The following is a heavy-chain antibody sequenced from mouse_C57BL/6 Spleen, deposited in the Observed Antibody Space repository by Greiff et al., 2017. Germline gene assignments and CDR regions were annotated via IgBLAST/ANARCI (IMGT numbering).Heavy chain of an antibody. CDR2: INPSTGGT. J-gene: IGHJ4*01. CDR1: GYSFTGYN. Sequence: EVQLQQSGPELVKPGASVKLSCKASGYSFTGYNMNWVKQSPGQSLEWIGEINPSTGGTTYNQKFKDKATLTADKSSSTAYMQLKSLTSEDSAVYDCARWDTSGAMDYWGQGTSVTVSS. D-gene: IGHD3-2*02. CDR3: ARWDTSGAMDY. V-gene: IGHV1-42*01.